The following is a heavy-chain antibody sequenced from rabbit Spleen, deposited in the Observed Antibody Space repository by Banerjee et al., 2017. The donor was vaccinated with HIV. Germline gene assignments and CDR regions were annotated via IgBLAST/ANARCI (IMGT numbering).Heavy chain of an antibody. D-gene: IGHD6-1*01. CDR2: INAYTGKP. Sequence: QEQLVESGGGLVKPEGSLTLTCKASGFSFSNKDVMCWVRQAPGKGLEWIACINAYTGKPVYATWAKGRFTISRTSSTTVTLQMNSLTAADTATYFCVREAGYGGYGDANLWGPGTLVTVS. CDR3: VREAGYGGYGDANL. CDR1: GFSFSNKDV. J-gene: IGHJ4*01. V-gene: IGHV1S45*01.